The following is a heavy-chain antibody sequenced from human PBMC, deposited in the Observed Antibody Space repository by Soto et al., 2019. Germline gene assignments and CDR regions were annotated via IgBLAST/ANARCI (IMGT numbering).Heavy chain of an antibody. D-gene: IGHD1-1*01. V-gene: IGHV4-34*01. CDR3: ARHDNMTLGSQYLDY. Sequence: SETLSLTCDVYGGSFSDYIWTWIRQTPGKGLQWIGQINHSGSANYNPSLKSRVTISVDKSRNQFSLQLTSVTAADTAVYYCARHDNMTLGSQYLDYWGQGTLVTVSS. J-gene: IGHJ4*02. CDR2: INHSGSA. CDR1: GGSFSDYI.